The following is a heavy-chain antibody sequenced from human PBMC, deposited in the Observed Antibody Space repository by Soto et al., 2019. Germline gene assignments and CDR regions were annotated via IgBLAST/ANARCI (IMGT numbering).Heavy chain of an antibody. V-gene: IGHV3-33*08. CDR3: ARGDCTGAYCYSWPFNYGVDV. Sequence: QVQLVESGGGVVQPGGSLRLSCTTSGFTFNTYGMYWVRQAPGKGLEWVAIIWYDGSNKYYGDSVKGRFTIPRDNSKNALYLQMNRLRAEDTALYYCARGDCTGAYCYSWPFNYGVDVWGQGTTVTVSS. J-gene: IGHJ6*02. D-gene: IGHD2-15*01. CDR2: IWYDGSNK. CDR1: GFTFNTYG.